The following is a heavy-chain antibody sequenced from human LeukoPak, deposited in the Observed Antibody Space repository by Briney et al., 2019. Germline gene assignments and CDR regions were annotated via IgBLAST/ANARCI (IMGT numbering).Heavy chain of an antibody. Sequence: GGSLRLSCAASGFTFSDSYMTWIRQAPGKGLELLSYISGSASDVNYIDSVRGRCTISRDNAKNSLYLHMNSLTVEDTAVYYCSRDPRNNDYWGQGTLVTVSS. CDR1: GFTFSDSY. CDR2: ISGSASDV. V-gene: IGHV3-11*01. CDR3: SRDPRNNDY. J-gene: IGHJ4*02.